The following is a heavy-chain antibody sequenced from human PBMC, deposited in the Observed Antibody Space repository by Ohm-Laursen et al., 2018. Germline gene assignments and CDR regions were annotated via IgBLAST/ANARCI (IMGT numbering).Heavy chain of an antibody. Sequence: TLSLTCTVSGGSISSGGYYWSWIRQHPGKGLEWIGYIYYSGSTYYNPSLKSRVTMSVDTYKNQFSLKLSSVTAADTAVYYCARGRYDSSGYYGVWAFDIWGQGTMVTVSS. CDR1: GGSISSGGYY. J-gene: IGHJ3*02. CDR3: ARGRYDSSGYYGVWAFDI. CDR2: IYYSGST. D-gene: IGHD3-22*01. V-gene: IGHV4-31*03.